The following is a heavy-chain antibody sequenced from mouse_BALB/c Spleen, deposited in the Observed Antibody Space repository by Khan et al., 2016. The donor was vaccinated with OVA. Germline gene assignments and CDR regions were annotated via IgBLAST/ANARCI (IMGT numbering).Heavy chain of an antibody. V-gene: IGHV1S136*01. Sequence: VQLQQSGPELVKPGASVKMSCKASGYTFTNYIIHWVKQKPGQGLEWIGYINPYNDGAKYNEKFKGKATLTSDKSSSTAYMQLIGLPAEDSAVYCCSRAYGSSFWFAYWGQGTLVTVSA. CDR2: INPYNDGA. J-gene: IGHJ3*01. CDR1: GYTFTNYI. D-gene: IGHD1-1*01. CDR3: SRAYGSSFWFAY.